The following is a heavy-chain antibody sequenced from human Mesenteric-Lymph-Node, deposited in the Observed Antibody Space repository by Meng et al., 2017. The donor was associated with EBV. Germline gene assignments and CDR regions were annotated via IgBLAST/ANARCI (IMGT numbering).Heavy chain of an antibody. CDR1: GDSLTSTNW. D-gene: IGHD6-19*01. CDR3: ARRREYSSGWPIDY. J-gene: IGHJ4*02. CDR2: IFHSGIT. Sequence: QVQLQESGPGLVKPSGTLSLPCAVSGDSLTSTNWWSWVRQPPGKGLEWIGEIFHSGITNYNPSLKSRIALSVDKSKNLFSLNLSSVTAADTAVYFCARRREYSSGWPIDYWGQGTLVTVSS. V-gene: IGHV4-4*02.